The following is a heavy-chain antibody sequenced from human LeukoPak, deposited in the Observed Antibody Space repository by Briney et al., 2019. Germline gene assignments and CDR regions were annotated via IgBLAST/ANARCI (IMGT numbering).Heavy chain of an antibody. Sequence: GGSLRLSCAASGFTFSSYAMSWVRQAPGKGLEWVSTILGGGDSTYYADSVKGRFTISRDNAKNTLYLQLNSLRAEDTAIYYCARDAYGDYWYFDPWGRGTLVTASS. CDR1: GFTFSSYA. D-gene: IGHD4-17*01. CDR3: ARDAYGDYWYFDP. CDR2: ILGGGDST. V-gene: IGHV3-23*01. J-gene: IGHJ2*01.